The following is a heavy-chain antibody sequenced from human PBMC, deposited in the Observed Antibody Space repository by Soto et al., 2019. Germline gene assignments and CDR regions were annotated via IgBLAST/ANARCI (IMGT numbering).Heavy chain of an antibody. V-gene: IGHV4-4*02. CDR1: GGSVSSSNW. CDR3: ARVPGVVVSADDAFDI. CDR2: IYHSGSA. Sequence: QVQLQESGPGLVKPSGTLSLTCAVSGGSVSSSNWWSWVRQSPGKGLEWMGEIYHSGSAHYNPSPKRRATISLDKSKNQSSLRLTSVTAADTAVYYCARVPGVVVSADDAFDIWGPGTRVIVSS. J-gene: IGHJ3*02. D-gene: IGHD2-21*02.